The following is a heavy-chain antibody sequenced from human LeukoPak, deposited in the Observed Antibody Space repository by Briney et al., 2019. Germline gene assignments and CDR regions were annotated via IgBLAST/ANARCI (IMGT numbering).Heavy chain of an antibody. CDR2: IYHTGST. D-gene: IGHD2-2*01. CDR1: GGSISSGGYS. CDR3: ARLQYCSGTSCYWFDP. Sequence: SETLSLTCAVSGGSISSGGYSWSWIRQPPGKGLEWIGYIYHTGSTYYNPSLKSRVTISVDTSKNQFSLRLSSVTAADTAVYYCARLQYCSGTSCYWFDPWGQGTLVTVSS. J-gene: IGHJ5*02. V-gene: IGHV4-30-2*01.